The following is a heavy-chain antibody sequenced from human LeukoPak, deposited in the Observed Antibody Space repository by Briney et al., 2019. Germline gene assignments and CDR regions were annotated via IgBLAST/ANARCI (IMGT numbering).Heavy chain of an antibody. V-gene: IGHV1-69*13. CDR1: GGTFSTYA. CDR3: AREDYYDSGSNDY. CDR2: ITPMFGIA. J-gene: IGHJ4*02. Sequence: ASEKVSCKTSGGTFSTYAINWVRQAPGQGLEWMGGITPMFGIANYAQKFQGRVTITADESTNTAYMELSSLRSEDTAVYYCAREDYYDSGSNDYWGQGTLVTVSS. D-gene: IGHD3-22*01.